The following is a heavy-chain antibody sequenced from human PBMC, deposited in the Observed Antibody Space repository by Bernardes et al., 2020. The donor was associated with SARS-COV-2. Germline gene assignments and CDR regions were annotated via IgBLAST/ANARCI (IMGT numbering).Heavy chain of an antibody. Sequence: SESLSLTCTVSGGSISSGGYYWSCIRQHPGKGLEWIGYIYYSGSTYYNPSLKSRVTISVDTSKNQFSLKLSSVTAADTAVYYWARWGHPREWLRPRYYYYGMDVWGQGTTVTVSS. CDR3: ARWGHPREWLRPRYYYYGMDV. V-gene: IGHV4-31*03. CDR1: GGSISSGGYY. D-gene: IGHD3-3*01. CDR2: IYYSGST. J-gene: IGHJ6*02.